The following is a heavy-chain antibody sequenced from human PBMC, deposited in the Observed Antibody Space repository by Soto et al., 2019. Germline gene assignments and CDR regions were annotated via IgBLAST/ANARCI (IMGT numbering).Heavy chain of an antibody. Sequence: PSETLSLTCTVSGGSISSSSYYWGWIRQPPGKGLEWIGNIYYSGNTYYNPSLKSRVTISVDTSKNQFSLKLSSVTAADTAVYYCARRGRDDQPFDYWGQGTLVTAPQ. V-gene: IGHV4-39*01. CDR2: IYYSGNT. J-gene: IGHJ4*02. CDR1: GGSISSSSYY. D-gene: IGHD1-26*01. CDR3: ARRGRDDQPFDY.